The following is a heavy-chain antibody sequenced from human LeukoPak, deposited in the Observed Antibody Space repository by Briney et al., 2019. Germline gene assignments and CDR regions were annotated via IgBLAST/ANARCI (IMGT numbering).Heavy chain of an antibody. D-gene: IGHD3-10*01. CDR1: GFTFSSYD. V-gene: IGHV3-13*01. Sequence: GGSLRLSCAASGFTFSSYDMHWVRQAPGKGLEWVSAIGTAGDTYYPGSVKGRFTISRENAKNSLYLQMNSLRAGDTAVYYCARGRITIVRGVDDAFDIWGQGTMVTVSS. J-gene: IGHJ3*02. CDR3: ARGRITIVRGVDDAFDI. CDR2: IGTAGDT.